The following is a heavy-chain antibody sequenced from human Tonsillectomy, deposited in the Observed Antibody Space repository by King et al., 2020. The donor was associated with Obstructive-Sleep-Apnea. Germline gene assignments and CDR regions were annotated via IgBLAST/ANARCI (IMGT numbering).Heavy chain of an antibody. Sequence: VQLVESGGGLIQPGGSLRLSCAASGFTFSTYAMSWVRQAPGKGLEWVSAITSSGSSTNYADSVKGRFTISRDNSNNTLYLQMNSLRAEDTAIYYCAKGRTVDYWGQGTLVTVSS. CDR3: AKGRTVDY. V-gene: IGHV3-23*04. D-gene: IGHD2-8*02. CDR1: GFTFSTYA. J-gene: IGHJ4*01. CDR2: ITSSGSST.